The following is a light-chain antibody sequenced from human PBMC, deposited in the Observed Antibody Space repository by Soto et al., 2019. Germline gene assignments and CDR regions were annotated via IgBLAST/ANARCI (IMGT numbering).Light chain of an antibody. Sequence: DIVITQTTATLSVSPGEIAARSCVASHRVSSYLAWYQQKPGQAPRLLIFATSTRATGIPARFSGSGSGTEFTLTISSLQSEDFAVYYCQQYNNWPLTFGGGTKV. CDR2: ATS. CDR1: HRVSSY. J-gene: IGKJ4*01. V-gene: IGKV3-15*01. CDR3: QQYNNWPLT.